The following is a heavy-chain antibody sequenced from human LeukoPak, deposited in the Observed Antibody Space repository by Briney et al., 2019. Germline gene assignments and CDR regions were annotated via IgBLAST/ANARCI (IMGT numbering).Heavy chain of an antibody. CDR3: ARAEVPAAVKSGAFDI. D-gene: IGHD2-2*01. Sequence: GRSLRLSCAASGFTFSSYAMHWVRQAPGKGLEWVAVIWNDGRNKYCADSVKGRFTISRDNSKNQLYLQMNRLRAEDTAVYSCARAEVPAAVKSGAFDIWGQGTMVTVSS. CDR2: IWNDGRNK. CDR1: GFTFSSYA. V-gene: IGHV3-33*01. J-gene: IGHJ3*02.